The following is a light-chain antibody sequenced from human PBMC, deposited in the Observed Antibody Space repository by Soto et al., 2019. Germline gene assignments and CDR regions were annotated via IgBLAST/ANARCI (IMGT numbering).Light chain of an antibody. Sequence: IQISQSPSSLSASVGDRVSVFCRASQSFSGWLAWYQQKPGKAPKLLIYDASSLESGVPSRFSGSGSGTRFTLTISSLQPDDFATYYCQQYKTYSFGQRAKVDI. J-gene: IGKJ1*01. CDR2: DAS. CDR1: QSFSGW. V-gene: IGKV1-5*02. CDR3: QQYKTYS.